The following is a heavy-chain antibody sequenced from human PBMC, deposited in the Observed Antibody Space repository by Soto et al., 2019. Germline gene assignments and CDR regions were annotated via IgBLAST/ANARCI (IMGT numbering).Heavy chain of an antibody. CDR3: ARMPRVYGGNSVGYYYGMDV. V-gene: IGHV2-70*01. CDR1: GFSLSTSGMC. D-gene: IGHD2-21*02. J-gene: IGHJ6*02. CDR2: IDWDDDK. Sequence: GPTLVNPTQTLTLTCTFSGFSLSTSGMCVSWIRQPPGKSLEWLALIDWDDDKYYSTSLKTRLTISNATSNNQVVLTMTNMDPVDTATYYCARMPRVYGGNSVGYYYGMDVWGQGTTVTVSS.